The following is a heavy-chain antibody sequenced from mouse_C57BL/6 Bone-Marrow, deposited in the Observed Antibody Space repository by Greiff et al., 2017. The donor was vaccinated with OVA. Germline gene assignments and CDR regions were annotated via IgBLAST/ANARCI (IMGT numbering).Heavy chain of an antibody. V-gene: IGHV1-82*01. J-gene: IGHJ2*01. CDR2: IYPGDGDT. D-gene: IGHD2-4*01. CDR3: AKDNYDHRFDY. Sequence: QVQLQQSGPELVKPGASVKISCKASGYAFSSSWMNWVKQRPGKGLEWIGRIYPGDGDTNYNGKFKGKATLTADKSSSTAYMQLSSLTSEDSAVYFCAKDNYDHRFDYWGQGTTLTVSS. CDR1: GYAFSSSW.